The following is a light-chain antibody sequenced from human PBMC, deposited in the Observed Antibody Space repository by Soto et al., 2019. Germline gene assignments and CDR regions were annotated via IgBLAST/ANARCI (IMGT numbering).Light chain of an antibody. CDR1: SSDVGGYNY. J-gene: IGLJ1*01. Sequence: QSALAQPASVSGSPGQSIARSCTGTSSDVGGYNYVSWYQQHPGKAPKLLISEVSIRPSGVSDRFSGSKSGNTASLTISGLQTEDEADYYCSSFTSAYTFVFGSGTKVTVL. CDR2: EVS. V-gene: IGLV2-14*01. CDR3: SSFTSAYTFV.